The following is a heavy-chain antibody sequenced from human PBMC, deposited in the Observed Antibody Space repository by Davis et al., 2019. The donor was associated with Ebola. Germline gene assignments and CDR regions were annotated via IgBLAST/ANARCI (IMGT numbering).Heavy chain of an antibody. CDR2: ISSSSSYI. J-gene: IGHJ2*01. V-gene: IGHV3-21*01. CDR1: GFTFSSYS. CDR3: ARLRGCSGGSCYPWYFDL. Sequence: GESLKISCAASGFTFSSYSMNWVRQAPGKGLEWVSPISSSSSYIYYADSVKGRFTLPRDNAKNSLYLQMNSLRAEDTAVYYCARLRGCSGGSCYPWYFDLWGRGTLVTVSS. D-gene: IGHD2-15*01.